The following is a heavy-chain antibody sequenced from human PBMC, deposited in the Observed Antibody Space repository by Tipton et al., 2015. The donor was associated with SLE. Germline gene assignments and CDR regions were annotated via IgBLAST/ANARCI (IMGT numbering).Heavy chain of an antibody. Sequence: GSLRLSCAAPGFPFSNNWMSWVRQAPGKGLEWVATIKEDGGEKYYADSVKGRFTISRDNAKKSLYLQMNNLKADDTGVYYCARAQLWSVGLDVWGQGTTVTVSS. V-gene: IGHV3-7*01. CDR1: GFPFSNNW. CDR2: IKEDGGEK. J-gene: IGHJ6*02. D-gene: IGHD3-10*01. CDR3: ARAQLWSVGLDV.